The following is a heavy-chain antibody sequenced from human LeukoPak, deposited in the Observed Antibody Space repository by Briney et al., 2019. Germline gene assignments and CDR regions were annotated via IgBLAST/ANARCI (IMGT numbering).Heavy chain of an antibody. CDR3: ARGKLKGSKHTTWIQPNY. CDR2: MNPNSGNT. Sequence: ASVKVSCKASGYTFTSYDINWVRQATGQGLEWMGWMNPNSGNTGYAQKFQGRVTMTRNTSISTAYMELSSLRSEDTAVYYCARGKLKGSKHTTWIQPNYWGQGTLVTVSS. CDR1: GYTFTSYD. J-gene: IGHJ4*02. D-gene: IGHD5-18*01. V-gene: IGHV1-8*01.